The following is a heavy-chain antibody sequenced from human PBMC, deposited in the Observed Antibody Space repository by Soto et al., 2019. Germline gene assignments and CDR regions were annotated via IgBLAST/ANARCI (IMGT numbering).Heavy chain of an antibody. CDR3: ARVGYSSGWMIYYYYGMDV. CDR1: GDSVSSNSAA. D-gene: IGHD6-19*01. Sequence: SQTLSLTCAISGDSVSSNSAAWNWIRQSPSRGLEWLGRTYYRSKWYNDYAVSVKSRITINPDTSKNQLSLQLNSVTPEDTAVYYCARVGYSSGWMIYYYYGMDVWGQGTTVTVSS. V-gene: IGHV6-1*01. CDR2: TYYRSKWYN. J-gene: IGHJ6*02.